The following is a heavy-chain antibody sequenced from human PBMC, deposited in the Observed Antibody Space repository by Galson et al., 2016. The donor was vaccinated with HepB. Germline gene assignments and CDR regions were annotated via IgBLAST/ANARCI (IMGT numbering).Heavy chain of an antibody. V-gene: IGHV4-59*13. CDR1: GGSITNYY. CDR3: AGGDNVPVGIIDF. Sequence: SETLSLTCTVSGGSITNYYWTWIRQPPGKGLEWIGYIYDSGTTNYNPSLQRRGTISEDTSKSQVSLKLSSVTAADTAVDHCAGGDNVPVGIIDFRGEGTLVTVSS. CDR2: IYDSGTT. J-gene: IGHJ4*02. D-gene: IGHD1-26*01.